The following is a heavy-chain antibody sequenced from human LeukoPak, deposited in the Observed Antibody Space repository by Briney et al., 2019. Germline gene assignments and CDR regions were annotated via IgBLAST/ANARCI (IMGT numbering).Heavy chain of an antibody. CDR1: GGSFSGYY. Sequence: SETLSLTCAVYGGSFSGYYWSWIRQPPGKGLEWIGEINHSGSTNYNPSLKSRVTISVDTSKNQFSLKLSSVTAADTAVYYCARGPAFDYWGQGTLVTVSS. V-gene: IGHV4-34*01. J-gene: IGHJ4*02. CDR2: INHSGST. CDR3: ARGPAFDY.